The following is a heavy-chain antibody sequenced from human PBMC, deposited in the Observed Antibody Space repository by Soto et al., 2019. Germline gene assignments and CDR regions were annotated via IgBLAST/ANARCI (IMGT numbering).Heavy chain of an antibody. V-gene: IGHV3-11*01. Sequence: GGSLRLSCAASGFTFSDSYMSWIRQAPGKGLEWISYITFSGNTVYYADSLKGRFTISRDNAKNSLYLQMNRLRAEDTAVYYCARGMGGMDVWGQGTTVTVSS. J-gene: IGHJ6*02. CDR2: ITFSGNTV. D-gene: IGHD6-13*01. CDR1: GFTFSDSY. CDR3: ARGMGGMDV.